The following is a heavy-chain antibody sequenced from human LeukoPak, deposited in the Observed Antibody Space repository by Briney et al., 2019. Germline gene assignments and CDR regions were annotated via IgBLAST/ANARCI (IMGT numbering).Heavy chain of an antibody. CDR3: ARAYTGTTFSYYMDV. V-gene: IGHV1-8*01. J-gene: IGHJ6*03. Sequence: ASVKVSCKASAYTFTSYDINWVRQATGQGLEWMGWMNPNSGNTGYAQKFQGRVTMTRNTSISTAYMELSSLRSEDTAVYYCARAYTGTTFSYYMDVWGKGTTVTVSS. CDR2: MNPNSGNT. D-gene: IGHD1-7*01. CDR1: AYTFTSYD.